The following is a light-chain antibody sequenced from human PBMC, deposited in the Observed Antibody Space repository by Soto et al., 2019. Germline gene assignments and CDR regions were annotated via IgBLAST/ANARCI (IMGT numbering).Light chain of an antibody. CDR1: SSDVGAYKY. J-gene: IGLJ1*01. Sequence: LTQPASVSGSPGQSVTISCTGTSSDVGAYKYVSWYQQHPGKAPKLIIYEVSNRPSGASNRFSGSKTGNTASLTISGRQADDEADYYCNSYAGDIIRFVFGTGTKVTVL. CDR2: EVS. V-gene: IGLV2-14*01. CDR3: NSYAGDIIRFV.